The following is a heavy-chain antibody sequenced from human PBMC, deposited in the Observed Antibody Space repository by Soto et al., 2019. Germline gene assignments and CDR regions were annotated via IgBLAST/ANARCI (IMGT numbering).Heavy chain of an antibody. CDR3: VTGMDLYQFGL. J-gene: IGHJ5*02. D-gene: IGHD1-20*01. CDR1: GVSINNGNDY. Sequence: QVQLQESGPGLVKPSGTLSLTCTVSGVSINNGNDYWTWIRQHPGKGLEWIGHVHYSGSIPYNPRRQSRVTMSVDTSKNQVSSALSSATVAHTAVSYCVTGMDLYQFGLWRQGTLVTVSS. V-gene: IGHV4-31*03. CDR2: VHYSGSI.